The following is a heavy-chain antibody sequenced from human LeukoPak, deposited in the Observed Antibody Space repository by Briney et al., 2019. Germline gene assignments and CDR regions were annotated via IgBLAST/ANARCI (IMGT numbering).Heavy chain of an antibody. D-gene: IGHD5-12*01. J-gene: IGHJ6*03. CDR3: ARGLRYSGYDSTLGYYYYYMDV. CDR1: GGSISSYY. CDR2: IYYSGST. V-gene: IGHV4-59*01. Sequence: SETLSLTCTVSGGSISSYYWSWIRQPPGKGLEWIGYIYYSGSTNYNPSLKSRVIISVDTSKNQFSLKLSSVTAADTAVYYCARGLRYSGYDSTLGYYYYYMDVWGKGTTVTVSS.